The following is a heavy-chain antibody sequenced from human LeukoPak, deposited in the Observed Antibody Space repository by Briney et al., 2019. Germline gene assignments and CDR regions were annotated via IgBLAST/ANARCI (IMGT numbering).Heavy chain of an antibody. CDR1: GYNFIGYY. J-gene: IGHJ5*02. CDR3: ARLHSYASGSYYESYFDP. CDR2: NNPNTGDT. Sequence: ASVKVSCKASGYNFIGYYMHWVRQAPGQGPEWMGLNNPNTGDTNYAQKFQGRVTMTRDTSISTAYMELYSLTSDDTAVYFCARLHSYASGSYYESYFDPWGQGTLVTVSS. V-gene: IGHV1-2*06. D-gene: IGHD3-10*01.